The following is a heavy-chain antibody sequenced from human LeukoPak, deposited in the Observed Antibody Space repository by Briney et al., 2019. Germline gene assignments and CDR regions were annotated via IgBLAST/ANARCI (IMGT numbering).Heavy chain of an antibody. CDR1: GFTFSIYG. CDR3: AQYTAMAQSDY. V-gene: IGHV3-23*01. CDR2: ISNSGIST. J-gene: IGHJ4*02. Sequence: PGGSLRLSCVASGFTFSIYGMSWVRQAPGKGLERVSAISNSGISTYSADSVKGRFTISRDNSKNALYLQMNSLRTEDTAVYYCAQYTAMAQSDYWGQGTLVTVSS. D-gene: IGHD5-18*01.